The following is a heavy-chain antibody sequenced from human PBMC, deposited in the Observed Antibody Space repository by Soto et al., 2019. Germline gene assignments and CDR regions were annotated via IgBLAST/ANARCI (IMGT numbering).Heavy chain of an antibody. J-gene: IGHJ6*03. V-gene: IGHV4-39*01. Sequence: QVQLQESGPGLVKPSETLSLTCIVSGGSVRSSRYYWGWIRQPPGKGLECIGTIYFSGKSYYNPSLKSRVTMSVDTSRNQFSLEVNSVAATDTATYYCARLDYSGLGSEYFYYMDVWGKGTTVTVSS. CDR1: GGSVRSSRYY. CDR3: ARLDYSGLGSEYFYYMDV. D-gene: IGHD4-4*01. CDR2: IYFSGKS.